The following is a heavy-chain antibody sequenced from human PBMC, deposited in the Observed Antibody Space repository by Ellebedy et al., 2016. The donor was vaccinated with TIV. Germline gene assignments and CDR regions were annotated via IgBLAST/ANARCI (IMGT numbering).Heavy chain of an antibody. D-gene: IGHD2-15*01. Sequence: ASVKVSCKASGGTFSSYAISWVRQAPGQGLEWMGGIIPIFGTANYAQKFQGRVTITADESTSTAYMELSSLRSEDTAVYYCARELGVVAATHFDPWGQGTLVTVSS. V-gene: IGHV1-69*13. CDR2: IIPIFGTA. CDR3: ARELGVVAATHFDP. J-gene: IGHJ5*02. CDR1: GGTFSSYA.